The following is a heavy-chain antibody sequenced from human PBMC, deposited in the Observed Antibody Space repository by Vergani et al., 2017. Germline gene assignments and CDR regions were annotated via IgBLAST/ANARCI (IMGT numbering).Heavy chain of an antibody. J-gene: IGHJ6*03. CDR1: GFTFDDYA. V-gene: IGHV3-9*01. CDR3: AREGHSYYHYYYYMDV. Sequence: EVQLVESGGGLVQPGRSLRLSCAASGFTFDDYAMHWVRQAPGKGLEWVSGISWNSGSIGYADSVKGRFTISRDNAKNSLYLQMNSLRAEDTALYYCAREGHSYYHYYYYMDVWGKGTTVTVSS. D-gene: IGHD2-15*01. CDR2: ISWNSGSI.